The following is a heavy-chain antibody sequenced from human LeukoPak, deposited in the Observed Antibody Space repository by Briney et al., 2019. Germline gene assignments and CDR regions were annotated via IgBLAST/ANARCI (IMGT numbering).Heavy chain of an antibody. CDR1: GFTFGIYA. D-gene: IGHD3-10*01. CDR3: AKLDYYGNY. V-gene: IGHV3-23*01. J-gene: IGHJ4*02. CDR2: ISGSGGST. Sequence: GGSLRLSCAASGFTFGIYAMSWVRQAPGKRLEWVSAISGSGGSTYYADSVKGRFTISRDNSKNTLYLQMNSLRAEDTAVYYCAKLDYYGNYWGQGTLVTVSS.